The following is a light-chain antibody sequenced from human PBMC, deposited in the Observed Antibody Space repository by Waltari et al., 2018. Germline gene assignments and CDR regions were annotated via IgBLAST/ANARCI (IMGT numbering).Light chain of an antibody. CDR2: AAS. V-gene: IGKV1-6*01. CDR1: QGIRND. CDR3: LQDYNYPRT. Sequence: AIQMTQSPSSLSASVGDRVTITCRASQGIRNDLGWYQQKPGKAPKLLIYAASRLQSGVPSRFSGSGSATDFTLTISSLQPEDFETYYCLQDYNYPRTFGQGTKLEIK. J-gene: IGKJ2*01.